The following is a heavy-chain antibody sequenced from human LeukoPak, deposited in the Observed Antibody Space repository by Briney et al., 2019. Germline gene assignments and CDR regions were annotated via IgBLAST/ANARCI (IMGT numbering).Heavy chain of an antibody. V-gene: IGHV3-21*01. D-gene: IGHD3-22*01. CDR3: ARDTYYYDSSGYYDY. CDR1: GFTFSSYS. CDR2: ISSSSSYI. Sequence: GGSLRLSCAASGFTFSSYSMNWVRQAPGKGLEWVSSISSSSSYIYYADSVKGRFTISRDNAMNSLYLQMNSLRAEDTAVYYCARDTYYYDSSGYYDYWGQGTLVTVSS. J-gene: IGHJ4*02.